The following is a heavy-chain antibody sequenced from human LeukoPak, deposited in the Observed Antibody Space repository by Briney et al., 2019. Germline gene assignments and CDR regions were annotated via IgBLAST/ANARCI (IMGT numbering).Heavy chain of an antibody. D-gene: IGHD3-22*01. CDR2: IQPGNPEI. CDR3: ARRHYYYDTSGFYYYFDT. Sequence: GESLKISCKGSGYSFTSYWIGWVRQRPGKGLEWVGNIQPGNPEIRYSPSFQGQVTISADKSIQTAFLQWSSLKASDTAMYYCARRHYYYDTSGFYYYFDTWGQGTQVTVTS. V-gene: IGHV5-51*01. CDR1: GYSFTSYW. J-gene: IGHJ4*02.